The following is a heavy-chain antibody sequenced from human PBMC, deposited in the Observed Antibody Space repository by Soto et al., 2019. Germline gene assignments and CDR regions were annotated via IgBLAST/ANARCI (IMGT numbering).Heavy chain of an antibody. CDR1: GFTFSSYG. V-gene: IGHV3-30*18. J-gene: IGHJ6*03. CDR3: ANDPYYYVSGETYYYYYYLDV. Sequence: QVQLVASGGGVVQPGRSLRLSCAASGFTFSSYGMHWVRQAPGKGLEWVAVISYDGSNKYYADSVKGRFTITRDNSKNTLYLQMNSLRAEDTAVYYCANDPYYYVSGETYYYYYYLDVWGKESTVTVSS. CDR2: ISYDGSNK. D-gene: IGHD3-10*01.